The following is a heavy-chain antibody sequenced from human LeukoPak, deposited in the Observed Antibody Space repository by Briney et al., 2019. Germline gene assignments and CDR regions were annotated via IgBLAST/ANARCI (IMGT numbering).Heavy chain of an antibody. D-gene: IGHD3-9*01. Sequence: SETLSLTCTVSGGSISSYYWSWIRQPPGKGLEWIGYIYYSGSTNYNPSLKSRVTISVDTSKNQFSLKLSSVTAADTAVYYCARADFDWLLTGYGFDIWGQGTMVTVSS. V-gene: IGHV4-59*01. J-gene: IGHJ3*02. CDR2: IYYSGST. CDR3: ARADFDWLLTGYGFDI. CDR1: GGSISSYY.